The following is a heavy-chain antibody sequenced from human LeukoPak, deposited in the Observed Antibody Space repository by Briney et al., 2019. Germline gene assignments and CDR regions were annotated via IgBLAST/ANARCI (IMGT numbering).Heavy chain of an antibody. J-gene: IGHJ4*02. CDR3: ARGGYSSGWYKPRHFDY. CDR2: ISAYNGNT. V-gene: IGHV1-18*04. CDR1: GYTFTSYG. Sequence: ASVKVSCKASGYTFTSYGISWVRQAPGQGLEWMGWISAYNGNTNYAQKLQGRVTMTTDTSTSTAYMELRSLRSDDTAVYYCARGGYSSGWYKPRHFDYWGQGTLVTVSS. D-gene: IGHD6-19*01.